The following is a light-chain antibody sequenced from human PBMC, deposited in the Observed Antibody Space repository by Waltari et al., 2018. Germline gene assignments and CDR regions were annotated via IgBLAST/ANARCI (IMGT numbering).Light chain of an antibody. J-gene: IGKJ3*01. Sequence: DIVMTQSPDSLAVSLGERATINCKSSQSVLYSSNNKNYLTWYLQKPGQPPNQLIYWAANRESGVPDRFSGSGSATDFTLTISSLQAEDVAVYYCQQYYSTPFTYGPGTKVDIK. CDR2: WAA. V-gene: IGKV4-1*01. CDR1: QSVLYSSNNKNY. CDR3: QQYYSTPFT.